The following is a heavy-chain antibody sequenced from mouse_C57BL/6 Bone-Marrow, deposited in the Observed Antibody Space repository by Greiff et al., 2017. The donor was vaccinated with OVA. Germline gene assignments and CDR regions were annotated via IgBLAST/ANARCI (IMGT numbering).Heavy chain of an antibody. Sequence: QVQLKQSGPELVKPGASVKISCKASGYTFTDYYINWVKQRPGQGLEWIGWIFPGSGSTYYNEKFKGKATLTVDKSSSTAYMLLSSLTSEDSAVYFCARFFYGSSFRYFDVWGTGTTVTVSS. V-gene: IGHV1-75*01. J-gene: IGHJ1*03. CDR3: ARFFYGSSFRYFDV. D-gene: IGHD1-1*01. CDR2: IFPGSGST. CDR1: GYTFTDYY.